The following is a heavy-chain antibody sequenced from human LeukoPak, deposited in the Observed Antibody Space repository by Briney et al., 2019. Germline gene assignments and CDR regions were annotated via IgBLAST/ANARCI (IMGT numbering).Heavy chain of an antibody. J-gene: IGHJ4*02. D-gene: IGHD1-26*01. CDR3: ARSPEGEWELLLDDF. CDR2: ISAYNGNT. V-gene: IGHV1-18*01. Sequence: ASVKVSCKASGYTFTSYGISWVRRAPGQGLEWMGWISAYNGNTNYAQKLQGRVTMTTDTSTSTAYMELRSLRSDDTAVYYCARSPEGEWELLLDDFWGQGTLVTVSS. CDR1: GYTFTSYG.